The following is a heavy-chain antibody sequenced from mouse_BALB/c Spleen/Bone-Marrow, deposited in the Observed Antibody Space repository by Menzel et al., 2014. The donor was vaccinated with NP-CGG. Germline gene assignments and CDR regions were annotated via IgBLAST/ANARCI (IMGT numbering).Heavy chain of an antibody. D-gene: IGHD2-2*01. V-gene: IGHV1S81*02. Sequence: VQLQQSGAELVKPGASVKLSCKASGYTFTSYWMHWVKQRPGQGLEWIGEFDPSTGRTDYNKKFKSQATLTVDKSSSTAYMHLSSLTSEDSAVYYCARINGYDYWGQGTTLTVSS. CDR3: ARINGYDY. CDR2: FDPSTGRT. CDR1: GYTFTSYW. J-gene: IGHJ2*01.